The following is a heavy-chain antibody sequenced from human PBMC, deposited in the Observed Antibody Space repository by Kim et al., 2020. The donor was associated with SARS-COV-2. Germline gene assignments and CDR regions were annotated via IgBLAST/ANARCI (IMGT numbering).Heavy chain of an antibody. CDR1: GINFSDYY. Sequence: GGSLRLSCEASGINFSDYYMSWIRQAPGKGLEWVSYISSSGSYTKYADSLKGRFTISRDNAENSLYLEMNSLSADDTAVYYCARVPAGPSSWYYFDSWG. V-gene: IGHV3-11*05. CDR2: ISSSGSYT. CDR3: ARVPAGPSSWYYFDS. J-gene: IGHJ4*01. D-gene: IGHD6-13*01.